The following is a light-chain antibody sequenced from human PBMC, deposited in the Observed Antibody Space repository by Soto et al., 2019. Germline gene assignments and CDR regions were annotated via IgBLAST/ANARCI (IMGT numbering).Light chain of an antibody. CDR3: QTWGICPPVK. V-gene: IGLV4-69*01. Sequence: QPVLTQSPSASASLGASVKLTCTLASGHRNYAIAWHQQQPEKGPRYLMTVNSDGSHVKADGIPDRFSASSSGAERYLTISNLQAEDEAHYFCQTWGICPPVKFGGGTKLTVL. CDR1: SGHRNYA. J-gene: IGLJ3*02. CDR2: VNSDGSH.